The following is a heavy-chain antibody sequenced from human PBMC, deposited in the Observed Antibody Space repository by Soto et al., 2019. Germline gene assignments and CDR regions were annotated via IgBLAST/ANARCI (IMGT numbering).Heavy chain of an antibody. Sequence: AETLSLTCTLSGASISSYYWSWFRQPPGKGLEWIGYIYYSGSTNYNPSLKSRVTISAHTSKNQFSLKLSSVTAADTAVYYCARFNWYFDLWGRGTLVTVSS. V-gene: IGHV4-59*08. CDR1: GASISSYY. CDR2: IYYSGST. J-gene: IGHJ2*01. CDR3: ARFNWYFDL.